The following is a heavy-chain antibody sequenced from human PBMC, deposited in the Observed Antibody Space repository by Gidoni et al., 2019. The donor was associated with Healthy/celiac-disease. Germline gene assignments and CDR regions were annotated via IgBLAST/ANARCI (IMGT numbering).Heavy chain of an antibody. J-gene: IGHJ4*02. Sequence: EVQLVESGGGLVQPGGSLRRTCAASGFTFSSYSMNWCRQAPGKGPEWVSDISSSSSTIYYADSVKGRFTISSDNVKNALSLQMNILSDEDTAVYCCAGVAYGIFDYWGQGTLVTVSS. V-gene: IGHV3-48*02. D-gene: IGHD4-17*01. CDR1: GFTFSSYS. CDR3: AGVAYGIFDY. CDR2: ISSSSSTI.